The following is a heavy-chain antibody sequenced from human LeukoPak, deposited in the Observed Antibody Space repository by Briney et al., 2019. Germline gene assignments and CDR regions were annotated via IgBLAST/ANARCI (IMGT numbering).Heavy chain of an antibody. V-gene: IGHV3-48*04. CDR1: GFTFSSYS. CDR2: ISSSSSTI. Sequence: EAGGSLRLSCAASGFTFSSYSMNWVRQAPGKGLEWVSYISSSSSTIYYADSVKGRFTISRDNAKNSLYLQMNSLRAEDTAVYYCASWDIDRGQQQDYWGQGTLVTVSS. CDR3: ASWDIDRGQQQDY. D-gene: IGHD6-13*01. J-gene: IGHJ4*02.